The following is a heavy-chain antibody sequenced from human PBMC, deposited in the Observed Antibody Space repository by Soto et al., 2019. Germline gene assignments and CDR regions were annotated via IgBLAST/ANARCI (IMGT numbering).Heavy chain of an antibody. J-gene: IGHJ4*02. D-gene: IGHD3-10*01. CDR2: IIPIFGTA. Sequence: SVKVSCKASGGTFSSYAISWVRQAPGQGLEWMGGIIPIFGTANYAQKFQGRVTITADESTSTAYMELSSLRSEDTAVYYCARDLDYYGSGSYYVHWGQATLVTASS. V-gene: IGHV1-69*13. CDR3: ARDLDYYGSGSYYVH. CDR1: GGTFSSYA.